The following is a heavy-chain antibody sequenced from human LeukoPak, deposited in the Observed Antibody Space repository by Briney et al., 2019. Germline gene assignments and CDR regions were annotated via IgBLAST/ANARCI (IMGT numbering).Heavy chain of an antibody. Sequence: ASVKVSCKASGYTFTGYYMHWVRQAPGQGLEWMGWINPNSGGTNYAQKFQGRVTMTRDTSISTAYMELSRLRSDDTAVYYCAFLGGSLRYFDWLLNYWGQGTLVTVSS. V-gene: IGHV1-2*02. J-gene: IGHJ4*02. CDR3: AFLGGSLRYFDWLLNY. CDR1: GYTFTGYY. D-gene: IGHD3-9*01. CDR2: INPNSGGT.